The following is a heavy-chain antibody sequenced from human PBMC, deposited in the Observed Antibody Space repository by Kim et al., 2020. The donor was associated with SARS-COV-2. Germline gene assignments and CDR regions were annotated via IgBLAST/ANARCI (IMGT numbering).Heavy chain of an antibody. CDR2: ISSSSSYI. Sequence: GGSLRLSCAASGFTFSSYSMNWVRQAPGKGLEWVSSISSSSSYIYYADSVKGRFTISRDNAKNSLYLQMNSLRAEDTAVYYCASYDILTGYDGLVCYWGQGTLVTVSS. CDR1: GFTFSSYS. D-gene: IGHD3-9*01. V-gene: IGHV3-21*01. CDR3: ASYDILTGYDGLVCY. J-gene: IGHJ4*02.